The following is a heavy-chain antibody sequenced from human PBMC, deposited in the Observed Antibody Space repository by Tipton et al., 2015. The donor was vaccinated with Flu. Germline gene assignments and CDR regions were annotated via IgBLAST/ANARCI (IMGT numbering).Heavy chain of an antibody. D-gene: IGHD5-24*01. J-gene: IGHJ3*02. Sequence: SLRLSCAASGFTFNTHWMTWVRQAPGKRLEFVANINEDGTTINYVDSVKGRFTMSRDNARTSLYLQMTSLRVDDTALYYCTTDVEGGAFHIWGQGTMVTVSS. CDR1: GFTFNTHW. V-gene: IGHV3-7*01. CDR2: INEDGTTI. CDR3: TTDVEGGAFHI.